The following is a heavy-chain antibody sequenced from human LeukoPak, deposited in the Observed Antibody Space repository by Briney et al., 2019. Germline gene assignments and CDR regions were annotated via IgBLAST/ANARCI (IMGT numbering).Heavy chain of an antibody. J-gene: IGHJ6*02. CDR2: IYRGGIT. V-gene: IGHV4-38-2*01. Sequence: SETLSLTCSVSGYSISSGYHWGWIRQPPGKGLEWIGNIYRGGITYYNPSLKSRVTISVDTSKNQSSLKLSSVTAADTAVYYCARLGGTAMATDYYYGMDVWGQGTTVTVSS. CDR3: ARLGGTAMATDYYYGMDV. D-gene: IGHD5-18*01. CDR1: GYSISSGYH.